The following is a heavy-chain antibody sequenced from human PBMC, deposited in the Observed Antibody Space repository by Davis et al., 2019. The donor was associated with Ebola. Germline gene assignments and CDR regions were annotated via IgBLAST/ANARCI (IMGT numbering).Heavy chain of an antibody. V-gene: IGHV1-2*04. CDR1: GYTFTSYY. Sequence: ASVKVSCKASGYTFTSYYMHWVRQAPGQGLEWMGWINPNSGGTNYAQKFQGWVTMTRDTSISTAYMELSRLRSDDTAVYYCARGYYDFWSGALNRYYYGMDVWGQGTTVTVSS. D-gene: IGHD3-3*01. CDR2: INPNSGGT. J-gene: IGHJ6*02. CDR3: ARGYYDFWSGALNRYYYGMDV.